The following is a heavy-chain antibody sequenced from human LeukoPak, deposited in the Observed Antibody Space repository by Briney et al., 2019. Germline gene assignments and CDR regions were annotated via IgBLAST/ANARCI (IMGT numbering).Heavy chain of an antibody. CDR2: IYYSGST. V-gene: IGHV4-39*01. Sequence: PSETLSLTCAVSGGSISSSNWWSWVRQPPGKGLEWIGSIYYSGSTYYNPSLKSRVTISVDTSKNQFSLKLSSVTAADTAVYYCARHINIVVVPAAGTTAGDYWGQGTLVTVSS. CDR1: GGSISSSNW. D-gene: IGHD2-2*01. J-gene: IGHJ4*02. CDR3: ARHINIVVVPAAGTTAGDY.